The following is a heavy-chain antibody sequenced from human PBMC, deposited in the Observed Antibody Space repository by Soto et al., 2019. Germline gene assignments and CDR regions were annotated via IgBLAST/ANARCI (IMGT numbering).Heavy chain of an antibody. CDR1: GLTFSGYG. J-gene: IGHJ4*02. CDR2: ISGSGSTT. CDR3: ATVTTGKFGVWNS. D-gene: IGHD1-7*01. Sequence: PGESLKISCAASGLTFSGYGMSWVRQAPGTGLEWVSAISGSGSTTYYADSVKGRFTISRDDSKNILFLQMNSLRAEDTAVYYCATVTTGKFGVWNSWGQGTLVTVSS. V-gene: IGHV3-23*01.